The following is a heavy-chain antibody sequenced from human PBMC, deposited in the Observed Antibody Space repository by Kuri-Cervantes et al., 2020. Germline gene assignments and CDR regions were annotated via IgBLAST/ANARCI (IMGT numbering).Heavy chain of an antibody. Sequence: LSLTCAASGFTFDDYAMHWVRQAPGKGLEWVSGISWNSGSIGYADSVKGRFTISRDNAKNSLYLQMNSLRAEDTALYYCAKDILGVAGTGDYYYYYGMDVWGQGTTVTVSS. CDR3: AKDILGVAGTGDYYYYYGMDV. CDR1: GFTFDDYA. CDR2: ISWNSGSI. V-gene: IGHV3-9*01. D-gene: IGHD6-19*01. J-gene: IGHJ6*02.